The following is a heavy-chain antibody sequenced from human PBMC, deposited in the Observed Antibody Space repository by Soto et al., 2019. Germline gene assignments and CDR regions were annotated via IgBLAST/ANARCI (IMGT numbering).Heavy chain of an antibody. CDR3: AREEEIVGAIDY. CDR2: IYYSGST. Sequence: TSETLSLTCTVSGGSISSYYWSWIRQPPGKGLEWIGYIYYSGSTNYNPSLKSRVTISVDTSKNQFSLKLSSVTAADTAVYYCAREEEIVGAIDYWGQGTLVTVSS. D-gene: IGHD1-26*01. CDR1: GGSISSYY. J-gene: IGHJ4*02. V-gene: IGHV4-59*01.